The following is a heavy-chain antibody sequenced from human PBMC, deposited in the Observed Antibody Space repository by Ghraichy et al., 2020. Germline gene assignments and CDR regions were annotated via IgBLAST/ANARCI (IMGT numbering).Heavy chain of an antibody. D-gene: IGHD2-2*01. J-gene: IGHJ4*02. CDR1: GFTFSSYA. V-gene: IGHV3-64*01. CDR2: ISSNGGST. CDR3: ARDIVVVPAAIPPNFDY. Sequence: GGSLRLSCAASGFTFSSYAMHWVRQAPGKGLEYVSAISSNGGSTYYANSVKGRFTISRDNSKNTLYLQMGSLRAEDMAVYYCARDIVVVPAAIPPNFDYWGQGTLVTVSS.